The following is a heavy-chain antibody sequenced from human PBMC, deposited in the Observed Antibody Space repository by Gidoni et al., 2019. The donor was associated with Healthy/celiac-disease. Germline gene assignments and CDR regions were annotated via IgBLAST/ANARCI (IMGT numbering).Heavy chain of an antibody. J-gene: IGHJ4*02. D-gene: IGHD6-19*01. CDR3: ARGPYSSGWYSGP. CDR1: GVSFSSYW. V-gene: IGHV3-7*01. CDR2: IKQDGSEK. Sequence: VVLVESLGGVVQPGGALRLFSAASGVSFSSYWMSWVRQAPGKGLEWVANIKQDGSEKYYVDAVKGRFTISRDNAKNSLYLQMNSLRAEDTAVYYCARGPYSSGWYSGPWGQGTLVTVSS.